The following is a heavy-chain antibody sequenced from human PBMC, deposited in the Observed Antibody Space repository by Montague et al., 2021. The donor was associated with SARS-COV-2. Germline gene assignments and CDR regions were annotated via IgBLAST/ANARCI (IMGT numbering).Heavy chain of an antibody. CDR1: GYTISEIP. V-gene: IGHV1-24*01. CDR3: ATHSISGVVIYAFAF. Sequence: SVKVSFKVSGYTISEIPMHWVRQAPGKGLEWMGSFDPEYDETVYAQKFQGRVSMNADPSTQTAYMELTNLTSEDTAVYYCATHSISGVVIYAFAFWGQGTMVAVSS. J-gene: IGHJ3*01. D-gene: IGHD3-3*02. CDR2: FDPEYDET.